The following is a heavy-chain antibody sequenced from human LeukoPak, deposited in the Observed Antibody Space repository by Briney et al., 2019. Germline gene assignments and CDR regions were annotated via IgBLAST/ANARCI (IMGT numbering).Heavy chain of an antibody. CDR3: ARDNSSWYYFDY. V-gene: IGHV4-59*01. CDR2: IYYSGST. CDR1: GGSISSYY. J-gene: IGHJ4*02. D-gene: IGHD6-13*01. Sequence: SETLSLTCTVSGGSISSYYWSWIRQPPGKGLEWIGYIYYSGSTNYNPSLKSRVTISVDTSKNQFSLKLSSVTAADTAVYYCARDNSSWYYFDYWGQGTLVTVSS.